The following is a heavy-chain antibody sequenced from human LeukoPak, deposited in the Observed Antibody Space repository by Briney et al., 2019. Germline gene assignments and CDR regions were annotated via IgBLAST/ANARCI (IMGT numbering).Heavy chain of an antibody. CDR1: GXTFSSYA. CDR2: IGGSGDFT. CDR3: AKADRGWGVITKD. D-gene: IGHD3-10*01. J-gene: IGHJ4*02. Sequence: PGGSLRLSWAASGXTFSSYAVSWVRQAPGKGLEWVSAIGGSGDFTYYAEYVKGRFTISRDNSKKTLYLQMNSLRAEDTAVYYCAKADRGWGVITKDWGQGTLVTVSS. V-gene: IGHV3-23*01.